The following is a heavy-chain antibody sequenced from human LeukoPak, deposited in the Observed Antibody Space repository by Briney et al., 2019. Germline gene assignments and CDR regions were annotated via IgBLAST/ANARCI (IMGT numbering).Heavy chain of an antibody. D-gene: IGHD3-10*01. V-gene: IGHV3-73*01. Sequence: TGGSLRLSCAASGFTFSGSAMHWVRQASGRGLEWVGRIRSKANSYATAYAASVKGRFTISRDDSKNTAYLQMNSLKTEDTAVYYYTRQEDYYGSGSYYNEDYWGQGTLVTVSS. J-gene: IGHJ4*02. CDR2: IRSKANSYAT. CDR3: TRQEDYYGSGSYYNEDY. CDR1: GFTFSGSA.